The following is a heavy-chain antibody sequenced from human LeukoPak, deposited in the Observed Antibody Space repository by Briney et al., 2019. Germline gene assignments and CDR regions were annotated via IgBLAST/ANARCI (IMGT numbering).Heavy chain of an antibody. J-gene: IGHJ5*02. D-gene: IGHD3-10*01. V-gene: IGHV4-38-2*02. Sequence: SETLSLTCTVSGYSISSGYYWGWIRQPPGKGLEWIGNMPYSGSTTYNPFLKSRVTISVDTSKNQLSLKLSSVTAADTAVYFCARNPIAMVRGVIRDNWFDPWGQGTLVTVSS. CDR1: GYSISSGYY. CDR3: ARNPIAMVRGVIRDNWFDP. CDR2: MPYSGST.